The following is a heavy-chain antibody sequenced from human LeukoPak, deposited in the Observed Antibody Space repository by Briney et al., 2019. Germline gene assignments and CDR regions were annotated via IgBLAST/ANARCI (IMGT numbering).Heavy chain of an antibody. V-gene: IGHV4-34*01. CDR1: GGSFSGYY. CDR3: ARPRAAFDI. J-gene: IGHJ3*02. Sequence: SETLSLTCAVYGGSFSGYYWSWIRQPPGKGLEWIGETNHSGSTNYNPSLKSRVTISVDTSKNQFSLKLSSVTAADTAVYYCARPRAAFDIWGQGTMVTVSS. CDR2: TNHSGST.